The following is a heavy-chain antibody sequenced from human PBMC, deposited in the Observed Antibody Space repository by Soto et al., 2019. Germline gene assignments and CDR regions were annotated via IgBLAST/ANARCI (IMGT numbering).Heavy chain of an antibody. V-gene: IGHV1-18*01. Sequence: ASVKVSCKASGYTFTSYGISWVRQAPGQGLEWMGWISAYNGNTNYAQKLQGRVTMTTDTSTSTAYMGLRSLRSDDTAVYYCARGRWSLDYYGSGSYPGPFDYWGQGTLVTVSS. CDR1: GYTFTSYG. CDR3: ARGRWSLDYYGSGSYPGPFDY. J-gene: IGHJ4*02. D-gene: IGHD3-10*01. CDR2: ISAYNGNT.